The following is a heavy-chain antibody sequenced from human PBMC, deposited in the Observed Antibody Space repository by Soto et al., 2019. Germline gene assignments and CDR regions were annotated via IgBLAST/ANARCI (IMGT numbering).Heavy chain of an antibody. J-gene: IGHJ4*02. CDR3: ARVKSEWELLTHNSLDY. V-gene: IGHV3-11*06. D-gene: IGHD1-26*01. Sequence: GVSLRLSCAASGFTFSDYYMSWIRQAPGKGLEWVSYISSSSSYTNYADSVKGRFTISRDNAKNSLYLQMNSLRAEDTAVYYCARVKSEWELLTHNSLDYWGQGTLVTVSS. CDR2: ISSSSSYT. CDR1: GFTFSDYY.